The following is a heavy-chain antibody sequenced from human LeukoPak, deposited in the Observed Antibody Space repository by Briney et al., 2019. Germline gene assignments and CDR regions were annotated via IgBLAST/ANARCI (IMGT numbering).Heavy chain of an antibody. Sequence: SETLSLTCAVSGYSISSGYYWGWFRQPPGKGLEWIGCMYHSGSTYYNPSLKSRVAISVDTSRNQFSLKLSSVTAADTAVYYCARQGGSSSPYYYYYMDVWGKGTTVTVSS. J-gene: IGHJ6*03. CDR1: GYSISSGYY. D-gene: IGHD6-13*01. CDR2: MYHSGST. CDR3: ARQGGSSSPYYYYYMDV. V-gene: IGHV4-38-2*01.